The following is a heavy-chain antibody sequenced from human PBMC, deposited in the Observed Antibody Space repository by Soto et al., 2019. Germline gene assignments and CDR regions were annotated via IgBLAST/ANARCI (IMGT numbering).Heavy chain of an antibody. CDR3: AKDLRWGYY. CDR1: GGSISSSNW. J-gene: IGHJ4*02. Sequence: QVQLQESGPGLVKPSGTLSPSCAVSGGSISSSNWWSWVRQVPGKGLEWIGEIYNSGSTIYNPSLNSRVTISVDKSKNQFSLRLTSVTAADTAVYYCAKDLRWGYYWGQGTLVTVSS. V-gene: IGHV4-4*02. D-gene: IGHD2-21*01. CDR2: IYNSGST.